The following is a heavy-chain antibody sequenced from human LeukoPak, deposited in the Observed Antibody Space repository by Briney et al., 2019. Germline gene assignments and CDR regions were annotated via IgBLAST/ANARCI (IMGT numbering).Heavy chain of an antibody. CDR2: ISSSSTI. Sequence: GGSLRLSCAASGFTFSSYSMNWVRQAPGKGLEWVSYISSSSTIYYADSVKGRFTISRDNAKNSLYLQMNSLRAEDTAVYYCARGDSSSWYSYYYYYGMDVWGQGTTVTVSS. CDR1: GFTFSSYS. J-gene: IGHJ6*02. V-gene: IGHV3-48*01. CDR3: ARGDSSSWYSYYYYYGMDV. D-gene: IGHD6-13*01.